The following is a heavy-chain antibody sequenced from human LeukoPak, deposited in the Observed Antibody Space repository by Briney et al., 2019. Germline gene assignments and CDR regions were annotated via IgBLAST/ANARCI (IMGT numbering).Heavy chain of an antibody. D-gene: IGHD1-20*01. CDR3: ARDARFIIGTTFFDY. Sequence: GGSLTLSCAASGFTFSSYSMNWVRQAPGKGLEWVSSISTSSTYIYYADSVKGRFTISRDNAKNSLYLQMNSLRAEDTAVYYCARDARFIIGTTFFDYWGQGTLVTVSS. V-gene: IGHV3-21*01. J-gene: IGHJ4*02. CDR2: ISTSSTYI. CDR1: GFTFSSYS.